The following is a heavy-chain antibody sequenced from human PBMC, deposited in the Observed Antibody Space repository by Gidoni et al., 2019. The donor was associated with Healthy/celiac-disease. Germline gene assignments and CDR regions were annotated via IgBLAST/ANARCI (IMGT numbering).Heavy chain of an antibody. D-gene: IGHD4-17*01. Sequence: QVQLVESGGGVVQHGRSLRLSCAASGFTFSSYAMHWVRQAPGKGLEWVAVISYDGSNKYYADSVKGRFTISRDNSKNTLYLQMNSLRAEDTAVYYCAREGHDYGDYSVNAFDIWGQGTMVTVSS. J-gene: IGHJ3*02. V-gene: IGHV3-30-3*01. CDR2: ISYDGSNK. CDR3: AREGHDYGDYSVNAFDI. CDR1: GFTFSSYA.